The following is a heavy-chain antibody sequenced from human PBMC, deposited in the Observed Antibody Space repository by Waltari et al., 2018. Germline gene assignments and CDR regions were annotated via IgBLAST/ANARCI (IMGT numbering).Heavy chain of an antibody. J-gene: IGHJ2*01. CDR2: TYYRSKWYT. CDR3: AREGSGWANWYFDV. Sequence: QVQVQESGPGLVKPSQTLSVTCGISGDSVTSSTAAWTWIRQSPSRGLEWLGRTYYRSKWYTDYALSVKSRISINADTSKNQFSLLLKSLTPEDTGVYYCAREGSGWANWYFDVWGRGSLVTVSS. D-gene: IGHD6-19*01. V-gene: IGHV6-1*01. CDR1: GDSVTSSTAA.